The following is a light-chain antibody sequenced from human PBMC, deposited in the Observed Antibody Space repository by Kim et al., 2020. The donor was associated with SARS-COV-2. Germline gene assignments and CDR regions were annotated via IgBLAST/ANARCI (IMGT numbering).Light chain of an antibody. J-gene: IGKJ5*01. CDR2: CAS. CDR3: QQYYSTPIT. CDR1: QSCLYSSNNKNY. V-gene: IGKV4-1*01. Sequence: ATINCKSSQSCLYSSNNKNYLAWYQQKPGQPPKLLIYCASTRESGVPDRFSGSGSGTDFTLTISSLQAEDVAVYYCQQYYSTPITFGQGTRLEIK.